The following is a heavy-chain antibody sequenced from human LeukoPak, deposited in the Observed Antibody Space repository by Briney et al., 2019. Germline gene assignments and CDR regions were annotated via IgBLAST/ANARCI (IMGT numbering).Heavy chain of an antibody. V-gene: IGHV3-66*04. J-gene: IGHJ4*02. CDR1: GFTVSSNY. D-gene: IGHD3-10*01. Sequence: PGGSLRLSCAASGFTVSSNYMSWVRQAPGKGLEWVSVIYSGGSTYHADSVKGRFTISRDNSKNTLYLQMNSLRAEDTAVYYCAGPYYYGSGSYGSFGYWGQGTLVTVSS. CDR3: AGPYYYGSGSYGSFGY. CDR2: IYSGGST.